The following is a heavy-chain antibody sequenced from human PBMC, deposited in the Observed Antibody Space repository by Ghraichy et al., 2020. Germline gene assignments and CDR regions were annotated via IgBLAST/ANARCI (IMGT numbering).Heavy chain of an antibody. CDR2: TYYRSKWYN. J-gene: IGHJ5*02. V-gene: IGHV6-1*01. D-gene: IGHD6-6*01. CDR1: GDSVSSNSAA. CDR3: ARDLRIAARRYNCFDP. Sequence: SQTLSLTCAISGDSVSSNSAAWNWIRQSPSRGLEWLGRTYYRSKWYNDYAVSVKSRITINPDTSKNQFSLQLNSVTPEDTAVYYCARDLRIAARRYNCFDPWGQGTLVTVSS.